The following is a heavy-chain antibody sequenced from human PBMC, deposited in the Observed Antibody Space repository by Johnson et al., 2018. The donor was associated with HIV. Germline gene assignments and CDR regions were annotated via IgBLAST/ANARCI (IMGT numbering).Heavy chain of an antibody. V-gene: IGHV3-30*02. CDR2: IRYDGTNK. CDR3: AKIGQWRERLDAFDV. D-gene: IGHD6-19*01. CDR1: GFTFSSYG. Sequence: QVQLVESGGGVVQPGGSLRLSCAASGFTFSSYGMHWVRQAPGKGLEWVAFIRYDGTNKYYADSMKGRFTISRDNSKNTLYLQMSSLRPEDTAVYYCAKIGQWRERLDAFDVWGQGTMVTASS. J-gene: IGHJ3*01.